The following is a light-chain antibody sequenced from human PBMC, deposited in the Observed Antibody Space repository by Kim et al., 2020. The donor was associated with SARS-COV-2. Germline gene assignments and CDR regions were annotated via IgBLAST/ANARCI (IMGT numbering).Light chain of an antibody. Sequence: SSELTQDPAVSVALGQTVRITCQGDSLRSYYASWYQQKPGQAPVLVIYGKNNRTSGIPDRFSGSSSGNTASLTITGAQAEDEADYYCNSRDSSGNLLFGGGTQLTVL. CDR2: GKN. CDR1: SLRSYY. V-gene: IGLV3-19*01. J-gene: IGLJ2*01. CDR3: NSRDSSGNLL.